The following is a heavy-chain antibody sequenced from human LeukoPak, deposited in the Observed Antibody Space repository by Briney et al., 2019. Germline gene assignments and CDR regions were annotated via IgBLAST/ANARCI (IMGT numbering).Heavy chain of an antibody. D-gene: IGHD2/OR15-2a*01. CDR3: ASGPPYLGT. CDR1: GCSISSDSYY. CDR2: LYTSGST. V-gene: IGHV4-61*02. J-gene: IGHJ5*02. Sequence: PSETLSLTCTVSGCSISSDSYYWIWLRPPAGKGLVWIVRLYTSGSTNYNPSLKRCVTIRVNTSKNLFSQKQSFDTAADTAVYYCASGPPYLGTWGQGTL.